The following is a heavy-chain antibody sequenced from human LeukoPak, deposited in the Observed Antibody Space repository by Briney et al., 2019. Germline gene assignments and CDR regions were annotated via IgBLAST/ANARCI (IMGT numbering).Heavy chain of an antibody. CDR2: ISYDGLNS. CDR3: ARDGQELVTYNWLDT. D-gene: IGHD6-13*01. J-gene: IGHJ5*02. CDR1: GFTFSRYA. Sequence: GGSLRLSCEASGFTFSRYAMHWVRQAPGKGLEWPAIISYDGLNSYYADSVKGRFAPSRDNSRDTLFLQMNNVRPEDTGLYYCARDGQELVTYNWLDTWGQGTLVTVSS. V-gene: IGHV3-30*09.